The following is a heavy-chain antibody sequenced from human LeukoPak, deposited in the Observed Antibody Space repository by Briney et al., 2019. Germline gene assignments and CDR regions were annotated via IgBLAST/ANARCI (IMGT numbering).Heavy chain of an antibody. D-gene: IGHD2-15*01. CDR1: GGTFSSYA. Sequence: GASVKVSCKASGGTFSSYAVSWVRQAPGQGLQRMGGIIPIFGTANYAQKFQGRVTITADKSTSTAYMELSSLRSEDTAVYYCARGRGGKYCSGGSCYSYDYYYYYMDVWGKGTTVTVSS. J-gene: IGHJ6*03. CDR2: IIPIFGTA. V-gene: IGHV1-69*06. CDR3: ARGRGGKYCSGGSCYSYDYYYYYMDV.